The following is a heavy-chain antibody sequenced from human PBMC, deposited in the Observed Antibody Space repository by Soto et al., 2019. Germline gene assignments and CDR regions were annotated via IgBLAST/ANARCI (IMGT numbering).Heavy chain of an antibody. J-gene: IGHJ4*02. D-gene: IGHD6-13*01. V-gene: IGHV4-31*02. CDR2: IYYSGST. Sequence: TLALTLSVSCGSISSGGYYWIWIRQHPGKGLEWIGYIYYSGSTYYNPSLKSRVTISVDTSKNQFSLKLSSVTAADTAVYYCARGSAEAGSDYWGQGTLVTVSS. CDR3: ARGSAEAGSDY. CDR1: CGSISSGGYY.